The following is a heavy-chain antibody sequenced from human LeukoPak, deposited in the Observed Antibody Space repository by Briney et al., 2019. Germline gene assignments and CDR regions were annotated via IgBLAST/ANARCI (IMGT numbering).Heavy chain of an antibody. J-gene: IGHJ4*02. V-gene: IGHV3-73*01. D-gene: IGHD2-8*01. Sequence: GGPLKLSCAASGFTFSGSAMHWVRQASGKGLEWVGRIRSKANSYATAYAASVKGRFTISRDDSKNTAYLQMNSLKTEDTAVYYCTRLYLDYFDYWGQGTLVTVSS. CDR2: IRSKANSYAT. CDR3: TRLYLDYFDY. CDR1: GFTFSGSA.